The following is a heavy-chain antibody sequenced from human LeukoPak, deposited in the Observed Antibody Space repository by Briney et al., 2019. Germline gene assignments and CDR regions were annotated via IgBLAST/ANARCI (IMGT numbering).Heavy chain of an antibody. V-gene: IGHV3-7*01. J-gene: IGHJ5*02. CDR1: GFTFSSYW. CDR2: IKQDGSEK. Sequence: PGGSLRLSCAASGFTFSSYWMSWVRQAPGKGLEWVANIKQDGSEKYYVDSVKGRFTISRDNAKNSLYLQMNSLRAEDTAVYYCARDRYYDFWSGGFGFDPWGQGTLVTVSS. CDR3: ARDRYYDFWSGGFGFDP. D-gene: IGHD3-3*01.